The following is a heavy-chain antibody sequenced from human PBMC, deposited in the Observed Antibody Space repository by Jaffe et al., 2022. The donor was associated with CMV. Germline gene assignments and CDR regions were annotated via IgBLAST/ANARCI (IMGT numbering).Heavy chain of an antibody. J-gene: IGHJ4*02. V-gene: IGHV4-39*01. CDR1: GGSISSSSYY. CDR3: ALLRFLEWSWYY. Sequence: QLQLQESGPGLVKPSETLSLTCTVSGGSISSSSYYWGWIRQPPGKGLEWIGSIYYSGSTYYNPSLKSRVTISVDTSKNQFSLKLSSVTAADTAVYYCALLRFLEWSWYYWGQGTLVTVSS. CDR2: IYYSGST. D-gene: IGHD3-3*01.